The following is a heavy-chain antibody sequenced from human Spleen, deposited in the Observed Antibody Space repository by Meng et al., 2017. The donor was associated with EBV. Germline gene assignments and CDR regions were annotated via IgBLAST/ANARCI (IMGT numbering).Heavy chain of an antibody. CDR1: GYTFSGYY. Sequence: QAGARGKMPGATVKFSCKASGYTFSGYYMHWVRQAPGQGLECMGMINPSGGSTTYTQKFQGRVTMTSDTSTSTVQMELSSLRSEDTAVYYCARGWFRESPDYWGQGTLVTVSS. CDR2: INPSGGST. D-gene: IGHD3-10*01. V-gene: IGHV1-46*01. CDR3: ARGWFRESPDY. J-gene: IGHJ4*02.